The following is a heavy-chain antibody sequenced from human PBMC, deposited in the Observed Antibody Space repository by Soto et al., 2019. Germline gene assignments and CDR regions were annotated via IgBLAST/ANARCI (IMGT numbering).Heavy chain of an antibody. V-gene: IGHV3-74*01. J-gene: IGHJ4*02. CDR2: INPESTTL. D-gene: IGHD2-15*01. CDR3: ARDWYGGSSMIEF. CDR1: EITLNIYW. Sequence: PGGSLRLSCTASEITLNIYWMHWIRQAPGKGLVWVSRINPESTTLTYADSVTGRFTISRDSAKNTLYLQMNSLRGEDTAVYYCARDWYGGSSMIEFWGQGTLVTVSS.